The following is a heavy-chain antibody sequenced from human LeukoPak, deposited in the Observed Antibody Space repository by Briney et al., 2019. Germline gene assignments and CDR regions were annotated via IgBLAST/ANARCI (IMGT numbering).Heavy chain of an antibody. CDR2: IRCDGSNK. V-gene: IGHV3-30*04. J-gene: IGHJ4*01. CDR1: VFTCSYYA. D-gene: IGHD6-13*01. CDR3: ARDQGSSRYVCY. Sequence: PGRPLRLSCAASVFTCSYYAMHWVRQAPGKGLEWVSVIRCDGSNKYYEDSVKGRFTISRDKSKNTLYLQMNSVRAEDTAVYYCARDQGSSRYVCYWGHGTLVTVFS.